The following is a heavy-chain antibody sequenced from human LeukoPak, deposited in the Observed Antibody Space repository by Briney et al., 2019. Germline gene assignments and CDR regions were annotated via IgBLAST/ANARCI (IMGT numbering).Heavy chain of an antibody. CDR3: AKWIHATGGLDY. Sequence: SQTLSLTYDISGDSVSSDNVAWNWLRQSTARGLEWLGREDYRSQWLQQYGVSVKGRVTINPDTSKNQISLQLNSVTPDDTAIYYCAKWIHATGGLDYWGQGTLVTVSS. V-gene: IGHV6-1*01. D-gene: IGHD3-16*01. CDR2: EDYRSQWLQ. J-gene: IGHJ4*02. CDR1: GDSVSSDNVA.